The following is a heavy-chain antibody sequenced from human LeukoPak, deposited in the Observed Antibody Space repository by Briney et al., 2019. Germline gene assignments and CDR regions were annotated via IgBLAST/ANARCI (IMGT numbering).Heavy chain of an antibody. V-gene: IGHV3-30*04. CDR2: ISYDGSNK. CDR3: ARDSARSYCSGGSCYLDY. CDR1: GLTFSSYA. Sequence: GRSLRLSCAASGLTFSSYAMHWVRQAPGKGPEWVAVISYDGSNKYYADSVKGRFTISRDNSKNTLYLQMNSLRAEDTAVYYCARDSARSYCSGGSCYLDYWGQGTLVTVSS. J-gene: IGHJ4*02. D-gene: IGHD2-15*01.